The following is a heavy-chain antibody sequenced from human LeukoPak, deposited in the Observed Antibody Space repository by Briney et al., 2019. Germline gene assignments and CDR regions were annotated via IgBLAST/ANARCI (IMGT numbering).Heavy chain of an antibody. CDR2: INHSGRT. CDR1: GGSFSDYF. Sequence: SETLSLTCAVYGGSFSDYFWGWIRQPPGKGLEWIGEINHSGRTYYNPSLKSRVTISVDTSKNQFSLNLSSVTAADTAVYFCARHGGGDRHGDYDPYFYYGMDVWGQGTTVTVSS. V-gene: IGHV4-34*01. D-gene: IGHD4-17*01. CDR3: ARHGGGDRHGDYDPYFYYGMDV. J-gene: IGHJ6*02.